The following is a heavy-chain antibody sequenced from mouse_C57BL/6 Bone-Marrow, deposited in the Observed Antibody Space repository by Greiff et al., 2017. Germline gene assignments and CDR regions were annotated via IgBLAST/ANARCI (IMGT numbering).Heavy chain of an antibody. V-gene: IGHV2-4*01. CDR2: IWSGGST. CDR3: AKSHGGLRRENYAMDY. Sequence: QVQLQQSGPGLVQPSQSLSITCTVSGFSFTSYGVHWVRQPPGKGLEWLGVIWSGGSTDYNAAFISRLGISKDTSKSQVFFNMNSLQAEDTAIYYCAKSHGGLRRENYAMDYWGQGTSVTVSS. D-gene: IGHD2-4*01. J-gene: IGHJ4*01. CDR1: GFSFTSYG.